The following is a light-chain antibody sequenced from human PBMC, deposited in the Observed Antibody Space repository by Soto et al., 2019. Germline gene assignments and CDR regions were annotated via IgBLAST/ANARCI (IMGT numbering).Light chain of an antibody. CDR2: DVS. CDR3: TSFTSSDTLL. J-gene: IGLJ3*02. CDR1: SSDVGGYDY. V-gene: IGLV2-14*03. Sequence: QSALTQPASVSGSPGQSITISCTGTSSDVGGYDYVSWYQQHPGKVPKLIIYDVSNRPSGVSNRFSGSRSGNTASLTISGLQAEDEADYYCTSFTSSDTLLFGGGTKLTVL.